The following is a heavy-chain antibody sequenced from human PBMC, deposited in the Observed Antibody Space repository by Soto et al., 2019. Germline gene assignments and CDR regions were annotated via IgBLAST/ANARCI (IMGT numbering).Heavy chain of an antibody. CDR2: IYYSGST. V-gene: IGHV4-31*03. CDR3: ARITWIQLWFILDY. CDR1: GGSISSGGYY. J-gene: IGHJ4*02. D-gene: IGHD5-18*01. Sequence: SETLSLTCTVSGGSISSGGYYWSWIRQHPGKGLEWIGYIYYSGSTYYNPSLKSRVTISVDTSKNQFSLKLSSVTAADTAVYYCARITWIQLWFILDYWGQGTLVTVSS.